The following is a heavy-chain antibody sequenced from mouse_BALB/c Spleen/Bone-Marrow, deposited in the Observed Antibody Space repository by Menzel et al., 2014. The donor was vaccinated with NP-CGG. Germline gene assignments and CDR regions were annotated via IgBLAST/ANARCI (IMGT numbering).Heavy chain of an antibody. CDR1: GFAFRSXG. D-gene: IGHD2-3*01. V-gene: IGHV5-17*02. CDR2: ISGGTSTI. CDR3: VRGGYYVPSYFDY. J-gene: IGHJ2*01. Sequence: EXQXVESGGGLVQPGGSRKLSCAASGFAFRSXGMHWARQAPEKGLEWVAYISGGTSTIYYADTVKGRFTISRDNPNNTLFLQMTSLRSEDAAMYYCVRGGYYVPSYFDYWGQXTTLTXSS.